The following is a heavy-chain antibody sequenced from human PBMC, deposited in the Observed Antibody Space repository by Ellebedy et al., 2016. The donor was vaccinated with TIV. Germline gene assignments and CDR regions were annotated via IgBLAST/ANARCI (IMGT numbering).Heavy chain of an antibody. Sequence: GESLKISCAASGFTFRNFAMTWVRQAPGKGLEWVSSIISSGVSSDYADSVRGRVTISRDNSKSTLYLQMDSLRADDSAEYYCAKLDSSGYYYGRLDYWGQGTLVTVSS. CDR3: AKLDSSGYYYGRLDY. J-gene: IGHJ4*02. V-gene: IGHV3-23*01. CDR2: IISSGVSS. D-gene: IGHD3-22*01. CDR1: GFTFRNFA.